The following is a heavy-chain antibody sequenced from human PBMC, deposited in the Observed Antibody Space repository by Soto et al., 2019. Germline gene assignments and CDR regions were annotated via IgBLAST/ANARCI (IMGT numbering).Heavy chain of an antibody. CDR3: ARQLPFYDFLSGYSNYFDY. Sequence: QLQLQESGPGLVKPSETLSLTCTVSGGSISSSSYYWGWIRQPPGKGLEWIGSIYYSGSTYYNPSLKSRVPISVDTSKNQFSLKLSSVPAADTAVYYCARQLPFYDFLSGYSNYFDYWGQGTLVTVSS. J-gene: IGHJ4*02. D-gene: IGHD3-3*01. CDR2: IYYSGST. V-gene: IGHV4-39*01. CDR1: GGSISSSSYY.